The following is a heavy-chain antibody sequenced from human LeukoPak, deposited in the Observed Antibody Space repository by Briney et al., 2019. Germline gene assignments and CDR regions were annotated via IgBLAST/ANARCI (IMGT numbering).Heavy chain of an antibody. CDR2: INPSGGST. Sequence: ASVKVSCKASGYTFTSYYMHWVRQAPGQGLEWMGIINPSGGSTSYAQKFQGRVTMTRDTSTSTVYMELSSLRSEDTAVYYCASQTYYYDSSGYYTTFRLDYWGQGTLVTVSS. J-gene: IGHJ4*02. D-gene: IGHD3-22*01. V-gene: IGHV1-46*01. CDR3: ASQTYYYDSSGYYTTFRLDY. CDR1: GYTFTSYY.